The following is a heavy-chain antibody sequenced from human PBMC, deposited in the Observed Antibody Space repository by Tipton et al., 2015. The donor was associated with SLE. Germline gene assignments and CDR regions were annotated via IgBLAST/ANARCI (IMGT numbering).Heavy chain of an antibody. CDR2: IYHSGST. Sequence: LSLTCTVSGGSISSYYWSWIRQPPGKGLEWIGSIYHSGSTYYNPSLKSRVTISVDTSKNQFSLKLSSVTAADTAVYYCAREITNWGNTPFDYWGQGTLVTVSS. CDR1: GGSISSYY. CDR3: AREITNWGNTPFDY. D-gene: IGHD7-27*01. J-gene: IGHJ4*02. V-gene: IGHV4-39*07.